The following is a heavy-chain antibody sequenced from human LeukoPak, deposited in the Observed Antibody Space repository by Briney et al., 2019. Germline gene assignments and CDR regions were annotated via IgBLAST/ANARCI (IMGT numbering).Heavy chain of an antibody. J-gene: IGHJ6*03. CDR3: ARDSRGYSYGYYYYYMDV. V-gene: IGHV1-18*04. CDR1: GYTFTGYY. D-gene: IGHD5-18*01. CDR2: ISAYNGNT. Sequence: ASVKVSCKASGYTFTGYYMHWVRQAPGQGLEWMGWISAYNGNTNYAQKLQGRVTMTTDTSTSTAYMELRSLRSDDTAVYYCARDSRGYSYGYYYYYMDVWGKGTTVTISS.